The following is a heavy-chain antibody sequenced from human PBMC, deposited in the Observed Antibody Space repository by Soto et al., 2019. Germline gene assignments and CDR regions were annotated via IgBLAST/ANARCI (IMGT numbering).Heavy chain of an antibody. CDR3: AKEAVCTYYYDSSGYGMDV. CDR2: ISYDGSNK. V-gene: IGHV3-30*18. CDR1: GFTFSSYG. Sequence: GSLRLSCAASGFTFSSYGMHWVRQAPGKGLEWVAVISYDGSNKYYADSVKGRFTISRDNSKNTLYLQMNSLRAEDTAVYYCAKEAVCTYYYDSSGYGMDVWGQGTTVTVSS. J-gene: IGHJ6*02. D-gene: IGHD3-22*01.